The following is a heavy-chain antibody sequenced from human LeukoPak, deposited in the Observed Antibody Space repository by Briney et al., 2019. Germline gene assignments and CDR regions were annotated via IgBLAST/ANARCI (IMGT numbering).Heavy chain of an antibody. J-gene: IGHJ4*02. Sequence: PVKVSCKASGGTFSSYAISWVRQAPGQGLEWMGGIIPIFGTANYAQKFQGRVTITADESTSTAYMELSSLRSEDTAVYYCANTRLGRGYSYGYPPDYWGQGTLVTVSS. CDR3: ANTRLGRGYSYGYPPDY. V-gene: IGHV1-69*01. D-gene: IGHD5-18*01. CDR1: GGTFSSYA. CDR2: IIPIFGTA.